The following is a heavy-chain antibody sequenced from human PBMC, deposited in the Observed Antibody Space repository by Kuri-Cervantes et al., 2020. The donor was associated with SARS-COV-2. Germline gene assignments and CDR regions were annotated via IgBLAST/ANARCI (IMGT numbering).Heavy chain of an antibody. D-gene: IGHD6-13*01. CDR2: VDPEDGET. CDR1: GGTFSSYA. Sequence: ASVKVSCKASGGTFSSYAISWVQQAPGKGLEWMGLVDPEDGETIYAEKFQGRVTITADTSTDTAYMELSSLRSEDTAVYYCATFPAADVRGVFDYWGQGTLVTVSS. V-gene: IGHV1-69-2*01. CDR3: ATFPAADVRGVFDY. J-gene: IGHJ4*02.